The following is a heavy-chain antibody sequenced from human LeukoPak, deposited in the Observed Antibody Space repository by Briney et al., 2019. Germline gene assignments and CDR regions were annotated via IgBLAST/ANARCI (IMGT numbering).Heavy chain of an antibody. CDR1: GGTFSSYA. CDR2: IIPIFGIA. Sequence: ASVKVSCKASGGTFSSYAISWVRQAPGQGLEWMGRIIPIFGIANYAQEFQGRVTITANKSTSTAYMELSSLRSEDTAVYYCAREADYPNWFDPWGQGTLVTVSS. J-gene: IGHJ5*02. V-gene: IGHV1-69*04. D-gene: IGHD4-11*01. CDR3: AREADYPNWFDP.